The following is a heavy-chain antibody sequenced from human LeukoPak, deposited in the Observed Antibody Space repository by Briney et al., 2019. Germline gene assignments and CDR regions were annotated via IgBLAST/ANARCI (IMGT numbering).Heavy chain of an antibody. CDR2: IKSKTDGGTT. V-gene: IGHV3-15*01. Sequence: GGSLRLSCAASGFTFSNAWMSWVRQAPGKGLEWVGRIKSKTDGGTTDYAAPVKGRFTISRDDSKNTLYLQMNSLKTEDTAVYYCTQGLYSSSWFPFDYWGQGTLVTVPS. D-gene: IGHD6-13*01. CDR1: GFTFSNAW. J-gene: IGHJ4*02. CDR3: TQGLYSSSWFPFDY.